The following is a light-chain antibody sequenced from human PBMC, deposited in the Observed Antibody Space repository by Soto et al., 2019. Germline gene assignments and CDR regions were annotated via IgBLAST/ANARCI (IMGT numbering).Light chain of an antibody. V-gene: IGLV1-47*01. CDR1: SSNIGSNY. CDR2: RNN. CDR3: AAWDDSLSGHYV. J-gene: IGLJ1*01. Sequence: QSVLTQLPSASGTPGQRVTISCSGSSSNIGSNYVYWYQQLPGTAPKLLIYRNNQRPSGVPDRFSGSKSGTSVSLAISGLRSEDEADYYCAAWDDSLSGHYVFGTGTKVTVL.